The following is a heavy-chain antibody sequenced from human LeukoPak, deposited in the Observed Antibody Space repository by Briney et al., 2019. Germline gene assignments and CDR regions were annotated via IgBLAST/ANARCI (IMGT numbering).Heavy chain of an antibody. D-gene: IGHD6-13*01. J-gene: IGHJ4*02. CDR2: IIPIFGTA. V-gene: IGHV1-69*05. CDR3: ARSRHSSSWYSFDY. Sequence: GASVKVSCKASGGTFSSYAISWVRQAPGQGLEWMGGIIPIFGTANYAQKFQGGVTITTDESTSTAYMELSSLRSEDTAVYYCARSRHSSSWYSFDYWGQGTLVTVSS. CDR1: GGTFSSYA.